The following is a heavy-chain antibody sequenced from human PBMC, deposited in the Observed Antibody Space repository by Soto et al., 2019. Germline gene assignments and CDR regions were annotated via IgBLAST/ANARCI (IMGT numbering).Heavy chain of an antibody. Sequence: PSETLSLTCAISGGSISSSSFYWGWIRQPPGKGLEWIGSIYYSGSTYYNPSLKSRVTVSINTSKNQFLLELRSVTAADTAVYYCARHSGPYDSSWFDAWGQGTLFTVSA. CDR1: GGSISSSSFY. D-gene: IGHD6-13*01. V-gene: IGHV4-39*01. CDR2: IYYSGST. CDR3: ARHSGPYDSSWFDA. J-gene: IGHJ5*02.